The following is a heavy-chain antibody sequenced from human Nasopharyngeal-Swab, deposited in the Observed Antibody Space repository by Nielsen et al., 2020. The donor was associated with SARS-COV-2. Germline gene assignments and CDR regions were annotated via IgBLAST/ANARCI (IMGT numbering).Heavy chain of an antibody. Sequence: GGSLRLSCAASGFTFSTYDMHRVRQVTGKGLEWVSAIGIAGDPYYAGSVKGRFTISRENAKNSLYLQMNSLRAGDTAVYYCARGGRGSQYYMDVWGKGTTVTVSS. CDR3: ARGGRGSQYYMDV. CDR1: GFTFSTYD. J-gene: IGHJ6*03. D-gene: IGHD1-26*01. V-gene: IGHV3-13*05. CDR2: IGIAGDP.